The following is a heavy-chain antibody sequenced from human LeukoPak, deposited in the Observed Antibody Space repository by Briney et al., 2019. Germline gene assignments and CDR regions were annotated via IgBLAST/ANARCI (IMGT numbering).Heavy chain of an antibody. CDR3: VRYCPNVEPPDYMDV. V-gene: IGHV3-23*01. CDR2: IDDSGVTT. D-gene: IGHD1-26*01. Sequence: GGSLRLSCEASGFTFSSYVMNWVRQAPGKGLEWVSTIDDSGVTTYYADSVKGRFTISRDDSKSTLYLQMNSLRAEDSGVYYCVRYCPNVEPPDYMDVWGKGTTVTVSS. J-gene: IGHJ6*03. CDR1: GFTFSSYV.